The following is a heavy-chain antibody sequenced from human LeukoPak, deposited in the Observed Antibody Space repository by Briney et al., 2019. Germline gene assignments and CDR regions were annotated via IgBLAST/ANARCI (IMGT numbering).Heavy chain of an antibody. CDR2: IKGKADGATI. Sequence: GGSLRLSCATSGFTFSNGWMSWVRQVPGKGLEWVGRIKGKADGATIDYAAPVEGRFAISRDDSKDALYLQMNSLKTEDTGVYYCTTSGSSSNWYRPFDNWGQGTMVTVSS. D-gene: IGHD6-13*01. CDR3: TTSGSSSNWYRPFDN. J-gene: IGHJ3*02. CDR1: GFTFSNGW. V-gene: IGHV3-15*01.